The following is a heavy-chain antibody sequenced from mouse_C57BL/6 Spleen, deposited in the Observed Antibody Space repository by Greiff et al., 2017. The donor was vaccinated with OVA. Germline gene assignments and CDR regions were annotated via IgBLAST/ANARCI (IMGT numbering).Heavy chain of an antibody. J-gene: IGHJ3*01. D-gene: IGHD3-2*02. CDR1: GYTFTSYT. CDR2: INPSSGYT. V-gene: IGHV1-4*01. CDR3: ARDSSGSFAY. Sequence: QVQLQQSGAELARPGASVKMSCKASGYTFTSYTMHWVNQRPGQGLEWIGYINPSSGYTKYNQKFKDKATLTADKSSSTAYMQLSSLTSEDSAVYYCARDSSGSFAYWGQGTLVTVSA.